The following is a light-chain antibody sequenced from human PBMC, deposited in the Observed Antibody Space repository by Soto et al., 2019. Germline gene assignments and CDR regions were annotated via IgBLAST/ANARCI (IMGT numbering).Light chain of an antibody. Sequence: EIVLPQSPATLSLSPGESSTLSCRASQSVSSYLAWYQQKPGQDPRLLIYDASNRATGIPARFSGSGSGTDFTLTISSLEPEDFAVYYCQQRSNWLTFGGGTKVDIK. V-gene: IGKV3-11*01. CDR3: QQRSNWLT. CDR2: DAS. CDR1: QSVSSY. J-gene: IGKJ4*01.